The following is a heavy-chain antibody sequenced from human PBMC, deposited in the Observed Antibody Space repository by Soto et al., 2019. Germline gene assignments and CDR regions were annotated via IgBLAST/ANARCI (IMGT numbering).Heavy chain of an antibody. CDR3: ARDVSPGSRSLYLDAFDI. CDR2: INRDGSKK. V-gene: IGHV3-7*05. D-gene: IGHD3-10*01. Sequence: EVQLEESGGDLVQPGGSLRLSCAASGFTLSAYWMTWVRLAPGPGLEWVANINRDGSKKSYLDSVRGRFTFSRDNVGNSLYLQMDILRADGTALYYCARDVSPGSRSLYLDAFDIWGQGTMVTVSS. CDR1: GFTLSAYW. J-gene: IGHJ3*02.